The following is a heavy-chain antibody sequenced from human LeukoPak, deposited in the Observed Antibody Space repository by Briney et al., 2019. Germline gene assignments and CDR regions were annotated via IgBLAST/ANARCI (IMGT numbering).Heavy chain of an antibody. CDR2: ISSSSSYI. CDR3: ARDSARYYDYVWGSYAFAY. J-gene: IGHJ4*02. D-gene: IGHD3-16*01. V-gene: IGHV3-21*01. CDR1: GFTFSSYS. Sequence: PGGSLRLSCAASGFTFSSYSMNWVRQAPGKGLEWVSSISSSSSYIYYADSVKGRFTISRDNAKNSLYLQMNSLRAEDTAVYYCARDSARYYDYVWGSYAFAYWGQGTLVTVSS.